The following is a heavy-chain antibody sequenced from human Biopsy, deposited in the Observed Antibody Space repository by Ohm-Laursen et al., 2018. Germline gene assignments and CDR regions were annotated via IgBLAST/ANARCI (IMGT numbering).Heavy chain of an antibody. CDR3: ARRGSGGRSFDH. V-gene: IGHV4-59*08. J-gene: IGHJ4*02. Sequence: SETLSLTCAVSGGSISSFYWTWIRQPPGKGPEWIGDISDSGSTNYNPSLKSRVIISVDTSKNQFSLTLCSVTAADTAVYYCARRGSGGRSFDHWGQGTLVTVSS. CDR2: ISDSGST. CDR1: GGSISSFY. D-gene: IGHD2-15*01.